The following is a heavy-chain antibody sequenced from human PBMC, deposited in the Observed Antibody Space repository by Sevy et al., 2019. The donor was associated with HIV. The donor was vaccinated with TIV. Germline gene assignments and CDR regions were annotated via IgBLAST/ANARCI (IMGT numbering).Heavy chain of an antibody. CDR1: GFTFSSYS. CDR3: ARVSSMISNRGAFDI. D-gene: IGHD3-10*01. Sequence: GGSLRLSCAASGFTFSSYSMGWVRQAPGKGLEWVSSISSSTSYIYYADSVKGRFTISRDNAKNSLYLQMNSLRAEDTAVYYCARVSSMISNRGAFDIWGQGTMVTVSS. J-gene: IGHJ3*02. CDR2: ISSSTSYI. V-gene: IGHV3-21*01.